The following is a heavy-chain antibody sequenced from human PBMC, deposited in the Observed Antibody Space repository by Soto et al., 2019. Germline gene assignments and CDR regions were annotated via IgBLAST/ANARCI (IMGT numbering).Heavy chain of an antibody. Sequence: GDSVKVSCKASGYTFTGYYMHWVRQAPGQGLEWMGWINPNSNATNYAQKFQGRLTMTVDTSISTTYMELRRLRSDDTAIYHCARWRIHRRDLHFDYWGQGTQVTVSS. CDR2: INPNSNAT. V-gene: IGHV1-2*02. CDR3: ARWRIHRRDLHFDY. CDR1: GYTFTGYY. J-gene: IGHJ4*02. D-gene: IGHD2-15*01.